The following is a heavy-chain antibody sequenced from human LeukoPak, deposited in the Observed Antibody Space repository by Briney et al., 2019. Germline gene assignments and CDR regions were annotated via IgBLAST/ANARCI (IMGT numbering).Heavy chain of an antibody. V-gene: IGHV4-59*01. D-gene: IGHD5-18*01. Sequence: SETLSLTCTVSGDSISSYYWSWIRQPPGKGLEWIAYLYYSRSTSYNPSLKSRVTISLDTSKNQFSLRLSSVTAADTAVYYRARIRQLGHAFDIWGQGTMVTVSS. CDR1: GDSISSYY. CDR2: LYYSRST. J-gene: IGHJ3*02. CDR3: ARIRQLGHAFDI.